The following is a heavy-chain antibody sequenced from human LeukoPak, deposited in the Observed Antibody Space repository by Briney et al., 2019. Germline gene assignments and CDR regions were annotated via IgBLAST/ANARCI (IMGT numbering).Heavy chain of an antibody. Sequence: PSETLSLTCTVSGGSISSYYWSWIRQPPGKGLEWIGSIYYSGSTYYNPSLKSRVTISVDTSKNQFSLKLSSVTAADTAVYYCARRSRWIQLWSLSFDLWGRGTLVTVSS. J-gene: IGHJ2*01. CDR2: IYYSGST. CDR3: ARRSRWIQLWSLSFDL. V-gene: IGHV4-59*05. D-gene: IGHD5-18*01. CDR1: GGSISSYY.